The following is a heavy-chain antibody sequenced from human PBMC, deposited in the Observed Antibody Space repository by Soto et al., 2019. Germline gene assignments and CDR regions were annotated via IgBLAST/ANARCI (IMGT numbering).Heavy chain of an antibody. Sequence: ASVKGSCKASGYTFTSYYMHWVRQAPGQGLEWMGIINPSGGSTSYAQKFQGRVTMTRDTSTSTVYMELSSLRSEDTAVYYCARDLAIAAAVLQPVAEDLPMDVRGQRTTVPVSS. CDR3: ARDLAIAAAVLQPVAEDLPMDV. D-gene: IGHD6-13*01. CDR2: INPSGGST. V-gene: IGHV1-46*01. J-gene: IGHJ6*02. CDR1: GYTFTSYY.